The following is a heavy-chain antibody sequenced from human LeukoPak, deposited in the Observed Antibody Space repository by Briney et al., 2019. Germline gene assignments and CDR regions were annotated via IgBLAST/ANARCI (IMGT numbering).Heavy chain of an antibody. D-gene: IGHD1-26*01. CDR3: AREAIVGADEGVYMDV. V-gene: IGHV4-59*01. CDR1: RDSISSCY. CDR2: IFYLART. Sequence: PSESLSHTCSVPRDSISSCYWRWIPQPPGKGLEWIGYIFYLARTPYNPSMMSRVTMSVDTSKNRFSLRLSSVTAADTAVYYCAREAIVGADEGVYMDVWGKGTTVTVSS. J-gene: IGHJ6*03.